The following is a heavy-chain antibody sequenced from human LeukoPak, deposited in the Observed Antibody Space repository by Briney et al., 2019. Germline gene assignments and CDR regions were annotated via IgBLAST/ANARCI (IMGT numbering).Heavy chain of an antibody. D-gene: IGHD5-18*01. CDR2: IIPIFGTA. V-gene: IGHV1-69*05. CDR1: GGTFSSYA. CDR3: ARAVSVGDTAIVL. Sequence: SVKVSCKASGGTFSSYAISWVRQAPGQGLEWMGRIIPIFGTANYAQKFQGRVTITTDESTSTAYMELSSLSSEDTAVYYCARAVSVGDTAIVLWGQGTPVTVSS. J-gene: IGHJ4*02.